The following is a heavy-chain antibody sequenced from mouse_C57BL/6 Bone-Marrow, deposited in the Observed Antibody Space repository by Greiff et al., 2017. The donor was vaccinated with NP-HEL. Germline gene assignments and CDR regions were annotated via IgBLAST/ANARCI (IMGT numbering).Heavy chain of an antibody. CDR1: GFTFSSYG. CDR3: ARRGVWNCDY. CDR2: ISSGGSYT. V-gene: IGHV5-6*01. J-gene: IGHJ2*01. Sequence: EVHLVESGGDLVKPGGSLKLSCAASGFTFSSYGMSWVRQTPDKRLEWVATISSGGSYTYYPDSVKGRFTISRDNAKNTLYLQMSSLKSVDTAMYYCARRGVWNCDYWGQGTTLTVSS.